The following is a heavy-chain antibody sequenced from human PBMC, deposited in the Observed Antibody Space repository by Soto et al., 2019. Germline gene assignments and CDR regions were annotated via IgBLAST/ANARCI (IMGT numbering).Heavy chain of an antibody. CDR1: GGSFNKLT. Sequence: QVQFVQSGPEVKKPGSSVKVSCTASGGSFNKLTISWVRQAPGQGLEWMGGILPVLGKANFAQRFQDRVTITADKSTSTACMELSSLRSEDTAVYYCAVGSGDLTGAYGPFAHWGRGTLVTVSS. V-gene: IGHV1-69*06. D-gene: IGHD3-9*01. CDR2: ILPVLGKA. J-gene: IGHJ5*02. CDR3: AVGSGDLTGAYGPFAH.